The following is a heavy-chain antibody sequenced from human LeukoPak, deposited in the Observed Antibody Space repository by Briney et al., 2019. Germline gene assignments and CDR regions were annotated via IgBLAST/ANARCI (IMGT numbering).Heavy chain of an antibody. CDR3: ARRPRYDFWSGYYTGRVDY. V-gene: IGHV4-39*01. J-gene: IGHJ4*02. CDR2: IYYSGST. Sequence: SETLSLTCTVSGGSISSSSYYWGWIRQPPGKGLEWIGSIYYSGSTYYNPSLKSRVTISVDTSKNQFSLKLSSVTAADTAVYYYARRPRYDFWSGYYTGRVDYWGQGTLVTVSS. D-gene: IGHD3-3*01. CDR1: GGSISSSSYY.